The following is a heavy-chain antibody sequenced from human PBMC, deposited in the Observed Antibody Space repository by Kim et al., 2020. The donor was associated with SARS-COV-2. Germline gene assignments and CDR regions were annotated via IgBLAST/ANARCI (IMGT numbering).Heavy chain of an antibody. CDR3: ASSWELLVDY. D-gene: IGHD1-26*01. J-gene: IGHJ4*02. CDR2: T. Sequence: TYYNPSLKGRVTISVDTSKNQLSLKLSSVTAADTAVYYCASSWELLVDYWGQGTLVTVSS. V-gene: IGHV4-39*01.